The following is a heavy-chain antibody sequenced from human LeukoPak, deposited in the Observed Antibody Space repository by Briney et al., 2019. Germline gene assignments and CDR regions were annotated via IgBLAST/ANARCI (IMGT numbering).Heavy chain of an antibody. CDR1: GYTFTSYD. V-gene: IGHV1-8*01. Sequence: GASVKLSCKASGYTFTSYDINWVRQATGQGLEWMGWMNPNSGNTGYAQKFQGRVTMTRNTSITTAYMELSSLRSEDTAVYYCARDLTMVQGVTYSNWFDPWGQGTLVTVSS. CDR2: MNPNSGNT. D-gene: IGHD3-10*01. CDR3: ARDLTMVQGVTYSNWFDP. J-gene: IGHJ5*02.